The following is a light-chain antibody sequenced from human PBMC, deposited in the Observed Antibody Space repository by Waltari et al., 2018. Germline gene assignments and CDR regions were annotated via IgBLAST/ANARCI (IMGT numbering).Light chain of an antibody. Sequence: QSALTQPASVSGSPGQSITISCTGTTTDVGAYNYVSWYQQHPGKAPKLIIYDVTNRPPGVSNRFSGSKSGNTASLTIPGVQAEDEADYYCSSYTTTSTLFGGGTKLTVL. CDR1: TTDVGAYNY. CDR2: DVT. V-gene: IGLV2-14*03. CDR3: SSYTTTSTL. J-gene: IGLJ2*01.